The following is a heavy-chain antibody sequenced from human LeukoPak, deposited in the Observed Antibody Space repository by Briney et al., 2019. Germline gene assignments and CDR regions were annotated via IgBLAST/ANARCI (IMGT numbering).Heavy chain of an antibody. CDR1: GFTFSTYW. CDR3: ARVLPVASRDY. D-gene: IGHD2-2*01. Sequence: PGGSLRLSCAAFGFTFSTYWMSWVRQAPGKGLEWVANIKQDGSDKFYVDSVKGRFTISRDNAKNSMYLQMSSLRAEDTAIYYCARVLPVASRDYWGQGTLVTVSS. CDR2: IKQDGSDK. J-gene: IGHJ4*02. V-gene: IGHV3-7*01.